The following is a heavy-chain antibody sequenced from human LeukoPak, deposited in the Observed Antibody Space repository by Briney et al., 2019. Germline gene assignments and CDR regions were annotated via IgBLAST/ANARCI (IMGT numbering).Heavy chain of an antibody. CDR2: ITSSGSII. Sequence: GGSLRLSCAASRFTVSSNYMTWVRQAAGKGLEWVSSITSSGSIIFYADSVKGRFTISRDNAKNSLYLQMNSLRAEDTAVYYCARVLIVGAAAHFDYWGQGTLVTISS. CDR1: RFTVSSNY. D-gene: IGHD1-26*01. V-gene: IGHV3-48*03. J-gene: IGHJ4*02. CDR3: ARVLIVGAAAHFDY.